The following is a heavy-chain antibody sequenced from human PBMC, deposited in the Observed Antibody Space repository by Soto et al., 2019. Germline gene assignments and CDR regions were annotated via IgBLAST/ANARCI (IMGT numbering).Heavy chain of an antibody. D-gene: IGHD4-17*01. V-gene: IGHV1-69*13. CDR3: ARGSAYGDYANYYYGMDV. CDR2: IIPIFGTA. CDR1: GGTFSSYA. Sequence: SVKVSCKASGGTFSSYAISWVRQAPGQGLEWMGGIIPIFGTANYAQKFQGRVTITADESTSTAYMELSSLRSEDTAVYYCARGSAYGDYANYYYGMDVWGQGTTVTVSS. J-gene: IGHJ6*02.